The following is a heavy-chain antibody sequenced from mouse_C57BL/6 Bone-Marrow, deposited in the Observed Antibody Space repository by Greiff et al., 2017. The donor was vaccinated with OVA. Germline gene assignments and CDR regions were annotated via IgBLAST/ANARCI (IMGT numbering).Heavy chain of an antibody. J-gene: IGHJ3*01. CDR2: IYPGSGST. D-gene: IGHD1-1*01. Sequence: VKLQQPGAELVKPGASVKMSCKASGYTFTSYWITWVKQRPGQGLEWIGDIYPGSGSTNYNEKFKSKATLTVDTSSSTAYMQLSSLTSEDSAVYYCARDGSSPAWFAYWGQGTLVTVSA. CDR3: ARDGSSPAWFAY. CDR1: GYTFTSYW. V-gene: IGHV1-55*01.